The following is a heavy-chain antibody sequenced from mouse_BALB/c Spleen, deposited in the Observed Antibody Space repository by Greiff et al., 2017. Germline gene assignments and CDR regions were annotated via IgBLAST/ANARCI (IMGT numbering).Heavy chain of an antibody. Sequence: QVQLQQSGAELARPGASVKLSCKASGYTFTSYWMQWVKQRPGQGLEWIGAIYPGDGDTRYTQKFKGKATLTADKSSSTAYMQLSSLASEDSAVYYCARSGMITPYFDVWGAGTTVTVSS. V-gene: IGHV1-87*01. CDR3: ARSGMITPYFDV. D-gene: IGHD2-4*01. J-gene: IGHJ1*01. CDR2: IYPGDGDT. CDR1: GYTFTSYW.